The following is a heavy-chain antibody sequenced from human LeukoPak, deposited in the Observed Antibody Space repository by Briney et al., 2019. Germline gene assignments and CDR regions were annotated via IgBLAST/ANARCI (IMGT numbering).Heavy chain of an antibody. J-gene: IGHJ3*02. CDR1: GYTFTSYD. V-gene: IGHV1-8*03. D-gene: IGHD2/OR15-2a*01. Sequence: ASVKVSCKASGYTFTSYDINWVRQATGQGLEWMGWMNPNSGNTGYAQQFQGRVTITRNTSISTAYMELSSLRSEDTAVYYCAISLSSDAFDIWGQGTMVTVSS. CDR3: AISLSSDAFDI. CDR2: MNPNSGNT.